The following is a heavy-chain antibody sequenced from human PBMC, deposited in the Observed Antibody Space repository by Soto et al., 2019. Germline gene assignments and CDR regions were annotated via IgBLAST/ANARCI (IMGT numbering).Heavy chain of an antibody. CDR3: ARQGSGSYKKYYGMDV. V-gene: IGHV4-39*01. D-gene: IGHD3-10*01. CDR2: IYYSGST. Sequence: SETLSLTCTVSGGSISSSSYYWGWIRQPPGKGLEWIGSIYYSGSTYYNPSLKSRVTISVDTSKNQFSLKLSSVTAADAAVYYYARQGSGSYKKYYGMDVWGQGTTVTVSS. CDR1: GGSISSSSYY. J-gene: IGHJ6*02.